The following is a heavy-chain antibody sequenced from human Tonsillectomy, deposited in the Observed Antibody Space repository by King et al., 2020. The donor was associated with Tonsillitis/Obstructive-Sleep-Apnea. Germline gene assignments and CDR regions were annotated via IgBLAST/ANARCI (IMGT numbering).Heavy chain of an antibody. CDR2: IYPGDSDT. J-gene: IGHJ6*03. V-gene: IGHV5-51*01. D-gene: IGHD2/OR15-2a*01. Sequence: VQLVQSGAEVKKPGESLKISCKGSGYSFSNYWIGWVRQMPGKGLEWMGSIYPGDSDTRYSPSFRGQVSISADKSISTAYLQWSSLKASDTAMYYCARQQYPPLSYHYMDVWGKGTTVTVSS. CDR3: ARQQYPPLSYHYMDV. CDR1: GYSFSNYW.